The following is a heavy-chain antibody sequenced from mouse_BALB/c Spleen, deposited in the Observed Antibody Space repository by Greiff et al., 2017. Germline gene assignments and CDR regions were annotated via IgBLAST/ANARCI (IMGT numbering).Heavy chain of an antibody. J-gene: IGHJ2*01. CDR3: ERDPRGQGDYLDY. D-gene: IGHD3-3*01. V-gene: IGHV5-4*02. CDR2: ISDGGSYT. Sequence: EVQLVESGGGLVKPGGSLKLSCAASGFTFSDYYMYWVRQTPEKRLEWVATISDGGSYTYYPDSVKGRFTISRDKAKNNLYLQMSSLKSEDTAMFYCERDPRGQGDYLDYWGQGTTLTVSS. CDR1: GFTFSDYY.